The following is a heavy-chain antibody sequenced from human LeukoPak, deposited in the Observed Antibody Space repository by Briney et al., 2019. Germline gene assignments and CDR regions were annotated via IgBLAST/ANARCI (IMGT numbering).Heavy chain of an antibody. J-gene: IGHJ4*02. CDR2: IGYDGTTK. CDR3: GKDFSYFPYFDS. Sequence: GGSLRLSCEASGVIFSNFGMHWVRQAPGGGLKWVTFIGYDGTTKYYADSVKGRFTITRDNSKNTMYLQMNSLRPEDTAVYYCGKDFSYFPYFDSWGQGTLVTVSS. V-gene: IGHV3-30*02. D-gene: IGHD2-8*01. CDR1: GVIFSNFG.